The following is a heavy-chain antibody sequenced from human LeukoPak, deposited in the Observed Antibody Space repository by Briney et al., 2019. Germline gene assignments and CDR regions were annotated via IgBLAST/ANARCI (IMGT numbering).Heavy chain of an antibody. CDR3: AKDPPGPFPYYYGMDV. J-gene: IGHJ6*02. Sequence: AGGSLRLSCAASGFTFSSYAMSWVRQAPGKGLEWVSAISGSGGSTYYADSVKGRFTISRDNSKNTLYLQMNSLRAEDPAVYYCAKDPPGPFPYYYGMDVWGQGTTVTVSS. D-gene: IGHD1-14*01. V-gene: IGHV3-23*01. CDR1: GFTFSSYA. CDR2: ISGSGGST.